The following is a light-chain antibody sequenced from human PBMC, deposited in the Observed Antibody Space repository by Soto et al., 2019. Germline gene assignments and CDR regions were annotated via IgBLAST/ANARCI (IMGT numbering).Light chain of an antibody. J-gene: IGLJ1*01. CDR2: DVS. CDR1: SSDVGGYNY. Sequence: QSVLTQPRSVSGSPGQSVTSSCTGTSSDVGGYNYVSWYQQRPGKAPKLMIYDVSKRPSGVPDRFSGSKSGNTASLTISGLQAEDEADYYCCSYAGSYSFYVFGTGTKLTVL. V-gene: IGLV2-11*01. CDR3: CSYAGSYSFYV.